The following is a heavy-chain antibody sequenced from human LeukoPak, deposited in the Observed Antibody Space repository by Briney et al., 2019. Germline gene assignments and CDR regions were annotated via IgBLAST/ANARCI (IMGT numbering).Heavy chain of an antibody. Sequence: SEALSLTCAVYGGSFSGYYGSWIRQPPGKGLEGIGEINHSGSTNYNPSRKRRVTISVDTSKNQFSLKLSSVTAADTAVYYCARYSSSSGGMDVWGQGTTVTVSS. CDR2: INHSGST. CDR1: GGSFSGYY. CDR3: ARYSSSSGGMDV. J-gene: IGHJ6*02. D-gene: IGHD6-6*01. V-gene: IGHV4-34*01.